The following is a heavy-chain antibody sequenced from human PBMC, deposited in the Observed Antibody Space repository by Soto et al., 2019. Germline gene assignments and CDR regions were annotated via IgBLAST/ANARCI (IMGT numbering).Heavy chain of an antibody. Sequence: SETLSLTCAVYGGSFSGYYWTWIRQPPGTGLEWIGEINHSGSTNYNPSLKSRVTISVDTSKNQFSLKLTSVTAADTAVYYCAKASYGLGYFDYWGQGALVTVSS. CDR2: INHSGST. CDR1: GGSFSGYY. J-gene: IGHJ4*02. CDR3: AKASYGLGYFDY. D-gene: IGHD4-17*01. V-gene: IGHV4-34*01.